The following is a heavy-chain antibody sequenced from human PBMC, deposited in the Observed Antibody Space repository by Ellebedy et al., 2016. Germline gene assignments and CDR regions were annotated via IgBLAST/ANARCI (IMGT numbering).Heavy chain of an antibody. D-gene: IGHD5-18*01. Sequence: LRLXXTVSGGSISSGDYYWSWIRQPPGKDLEWIGYIYYSGSTSYNPSLKSRVTISVDTSKNQFSLKLSSVTAADTAVYYCARDYSYAIHHDAFDIWGQGTMVTVSS. V-gene: IGHV4-30-4*01. CDR2: IYYSGST. J-gene: IGHJ3*02. CDR1: GGSISSGDYY. CDR3: ARDYSYAIHHDAFDI.